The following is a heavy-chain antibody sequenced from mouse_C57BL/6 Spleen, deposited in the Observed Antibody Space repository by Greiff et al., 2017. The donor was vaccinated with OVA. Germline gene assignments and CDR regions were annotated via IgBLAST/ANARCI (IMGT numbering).Heavy chain of an antibody. D-gene: IGHD2-12*01. CDR3: TTLLRRAVDY. J-gene: IGHJ4*01. CDR1: GFNIKDYY. V-gene: IGHV14-1*01. CDR2: IDPEDGDT. Sequence: EVQLQQSGAELVRPGASVKLSCTASGFNIKDYYMHWVKQRPEQGLEWIGRIDPEDGDTEYAPKFQGKATMTADTPSNTAYLQLSSLTSADAAVYSCTTLLRRAVDYWGQGTSVTVSS.